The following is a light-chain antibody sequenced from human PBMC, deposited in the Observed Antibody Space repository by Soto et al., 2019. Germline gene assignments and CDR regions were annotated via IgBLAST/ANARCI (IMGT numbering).Light chain of an antibody. CDR2: LNSDGSH. V-gene: IGLV4-69*01. CDR3: QTWGTGLLV. Sequence: QPVLTQSPSASASLGASFKLTCTLSSGHSSYAIAWHQQQPEKGPRYLMKLNSDGSHSKGDGIPDRFSGSSSGAERYLTITSLQSEDEADYYCQTWGTGLLVFGGGTKLTVL. CDR1: SGHSSYA. J-gene: IGLJ3*02.